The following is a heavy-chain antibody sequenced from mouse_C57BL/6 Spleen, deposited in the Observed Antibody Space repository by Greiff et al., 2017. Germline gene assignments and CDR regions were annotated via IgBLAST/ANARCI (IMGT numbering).Heavy chain of an antibody. CDR2: INPNNGGT. V-gene: IGHV1-22*01. Sequence: EVKLQESGPELVKPGASVKMSCKASGYTFTDYNMHWVKQSHGKSLEWIGYINPNNGGTSYNQKFKGKATLTVNKSSSTAYMELRSLTSEDSAVYYCARDLYYDYDPFAYWGQGTLVTVSA. CDR3: ARDLYYDYDPFAY. D-gene: IGHD2-4*01. J-gene: IGHJ3*01. CDR1: GYTFTDYN.